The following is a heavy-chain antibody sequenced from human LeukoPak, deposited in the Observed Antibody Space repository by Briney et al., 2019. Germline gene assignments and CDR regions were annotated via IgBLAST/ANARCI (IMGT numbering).Heavy chain of an antibody. D-gene: IGHD2-8*01. Sequence: GGSLRLSCAASGFSFSYYWMHWVRQGSGKGPVWVSRIIGDGTRTDYADSVKGRFTISRDNAKSTLYLQMNSLTVEDTAVYYCLRVDDTNSHNWFDPWGQGTLVTVSS. V-gene: IGHV3-74*01. CDR3: LRVDDTNSHNWFDP. CDR2: IIGDGTRT. J-gene: IGHJ5*02. CDR1: GFSFSYYW.